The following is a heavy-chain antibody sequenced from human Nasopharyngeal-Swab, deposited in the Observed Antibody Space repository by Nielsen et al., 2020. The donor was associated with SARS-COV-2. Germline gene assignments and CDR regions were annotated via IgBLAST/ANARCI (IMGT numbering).Heavy chain of an antibody. J-gene: IGHJ6*02. CDR2: ISYDGSNK. CDR3: ARAPSPPYSSSYYYYGMDV. Sequence: VRQAPGKGLEWGAVISYDGSNKYYADYVKGRFTISRDNSKNTLYLQMNSLRAEDTAVYYCARAPSPPYSSSYYYYGMDVWGQGTTVTVSS. V-gene: IGHV3-30*04. D-gene: IGHD6-6*01.